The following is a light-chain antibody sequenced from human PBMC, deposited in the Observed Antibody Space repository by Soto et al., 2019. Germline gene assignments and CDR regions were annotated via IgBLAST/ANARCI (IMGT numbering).Light chain of an antibody. CDR2: GAS. Sequence: DIPMTQSPSSLSASVGDRVTITCRASQDIDNYLAWFQQTPGKVPKLLIYGASTLHSGVPSRFSGGGSGTDFTLTISSLHPEDVGTYYCQKYNSAPWTFGQGTKVEIK. J-gene: IGKJ1*01. V-gene: IGKV1-27*01. CDR1: QDIDNY. CDR3: QKYNSAPWT.